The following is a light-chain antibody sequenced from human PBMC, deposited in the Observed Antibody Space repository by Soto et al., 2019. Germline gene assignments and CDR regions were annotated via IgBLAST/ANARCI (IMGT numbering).Light chain of an antibody. J-gene: IGLJ2*01. CDR2: DVS. CDR1: RSDVGGYNY. CDR3: SSYPSSSTYVV. Sequence: QSALTQPASVSGSPGQSITISCTGTRSDVGGYNYVSWYQQHPGKAPKLMIYDVSNRPSGVSNRFSGSKSGNTASLTISGLQAEDEADYYCSSYPSSSTYVVFGGGTKLTVL. V-gene: IGLV2-14*01.